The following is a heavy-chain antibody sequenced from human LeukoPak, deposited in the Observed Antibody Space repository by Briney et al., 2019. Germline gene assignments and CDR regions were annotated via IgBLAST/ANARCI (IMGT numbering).Heavy chain of an antibody. V-gene: IGHV3-23*01. J-gene: IGHJ6*03. D-gene: IGHD2-2*01. CDR1: GFTFSSYA. CDR2: ISGSGGSK. Sequence: GGSLRLSCAASGFTFSSYAMSWVRQAPGKGLEWVSAISGSGGSKYYADSVKGRFTISRDNSKNTLYLQMNSLRAEDTAVYYCAKGGCSSTSCYGYYYYYYMDVWGKGTTVTVSS. CDR3: AKGGCSSTSCYGYYYYYYMDV.